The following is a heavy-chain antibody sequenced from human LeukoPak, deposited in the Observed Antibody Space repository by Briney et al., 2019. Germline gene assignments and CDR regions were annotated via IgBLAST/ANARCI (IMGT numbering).Heavy chain of an antibody. CDR3: VKESRVVRGVIMDAFDM. CDR1: GLTFSSYA. Sequence: GGSLRLSCSASGLTFSSYAMRWVRHPPGKGLEYVSGISINGGSTDYAASVKGRFTISRDNSKNTVYLQMSSLRAEDTAVYYCVKESRVVRGVIMDAFDMWGQGTMVTVSS. V-gene: IGHV3-64D*06. CDR2: ISINGGST. J-gene: IGHJ3*02. D-gene: IGHD3-10*01.